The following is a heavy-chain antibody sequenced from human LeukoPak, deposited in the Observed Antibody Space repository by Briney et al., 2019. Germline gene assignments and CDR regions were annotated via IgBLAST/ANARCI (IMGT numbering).Heavy chain of an antibody. CDR3: ARDGGPGGRPIGPFDY. CDR2: ISSSSSYI. CDR1: GFTFSDYG. D-gene: IGHD2-8*02. J-gene: IGHJ4*02. Sequence: PGRSLRLSCAASGFTFSDYGMHWVRQAPGKGLEWVSSISSSSSYIYYADSVKGRFTISRDNAKNSLYLQMNSLRAEDTAVYYCARDGGPGGRPIGPFDYWGQGTLVTVSS. V-gene: IGHV3-21*01.